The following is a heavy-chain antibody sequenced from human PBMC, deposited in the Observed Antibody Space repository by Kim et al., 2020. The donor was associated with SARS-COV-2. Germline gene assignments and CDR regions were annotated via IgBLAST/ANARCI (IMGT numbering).Heavy chain of an antibody. CDR3: ARHEHSYDFWRRDYYYYGMDV. Sequence: SETLSLTCTVSGGSISSSSYYWGWIRQPPGKGLEWIGSIYYSGSTYYNPSLKSRVTISVDTSKNQFSLKLSSVTAADTAVYYCARHEHSYDFWRRDYYYYGMDVWGQGTTVTVSS. J-gene: IGHJ6*02. CDR2: IYYSGST. V-gene: IGHV4-39*01. D-gene: IGHD3-3*01. CDR1: GGSISSSSYY.